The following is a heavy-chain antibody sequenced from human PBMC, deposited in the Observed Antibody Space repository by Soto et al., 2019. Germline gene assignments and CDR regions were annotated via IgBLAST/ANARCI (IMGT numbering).Heavy chain of an antibody. V-gene: IGHV3-33*01. CDR3: GYSGYDSFGYFDY. Sequence: SLRLSCAASGFTFSSYGMHWVRQAPGKGLEWVAVIWYDGSNKYYADSVKGRFTISRDNSKNTLYLQMNSLRAEDTAVYYCGYSGYDSFGYFDYWGQGTLVTVSS. CDR2: IWYDGSNK. J-gene: IGHJ4*02. CDR1: GFTFSSYG. D-gene: IGHD5-12*01.